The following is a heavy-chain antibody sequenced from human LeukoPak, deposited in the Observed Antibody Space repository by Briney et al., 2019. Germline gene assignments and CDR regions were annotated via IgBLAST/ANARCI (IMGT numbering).Heavy chain of an antibody. D-gene: IGHD3-3*01. CDR2: IYTSGST. V-gene: IGHV4-4*07. J-gene: IGHJ2*01. CDR3: ARDMGSSTIFGVVPYWYFDL. Sequence: PSETLSLTCTVSGDSISSYYWSWIRQPAGKGLEWIGRIYTSGSTNYNPSLKSRVTISVDKSKNQFSLKLSSVTAADTAVYYCARDMGSSTIFGVVPYWYFDLWGRGTLVTVSS. CDR1: GDSISSYY.